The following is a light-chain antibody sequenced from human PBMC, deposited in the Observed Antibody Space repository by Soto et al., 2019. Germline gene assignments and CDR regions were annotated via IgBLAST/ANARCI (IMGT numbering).Light chain of an antibody. Sequence: DIQMTQSPSSLSASVGDRVTITCRASQPISNYLNWYQQKPGKAPKFLISAASTLQSGVPSRFSGYGSGTEFTLAISSLHPDDFATYYCQQSYTFPFTFGPWTKLDIK. J-gene: IGKJ2*01. CDR3: QQSYTFPFT. CDR1: QPISNY. CDR2: AAS. V-gene: IGKV1-39*01.